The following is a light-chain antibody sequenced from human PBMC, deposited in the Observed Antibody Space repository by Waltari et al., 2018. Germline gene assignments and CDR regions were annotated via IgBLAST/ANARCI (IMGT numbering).Light chain of an antibody. V-gene: IGLV1-51*01. CDR3: GTWDSSLSAVV. Sequence: QSVLTQPPSASAATGQTVTISCSGIRSHIGNTYVSWSQKLPGTSPKLLLYDNNKRPSVIPYRFSGSKSGTSATLGITGRQTGDEADYYCGTWDSSLSAVVFGGGTKLTVL. CDR1: RSHIGNTY. CDR2: DNN. J-gene: IGLJ2*01.